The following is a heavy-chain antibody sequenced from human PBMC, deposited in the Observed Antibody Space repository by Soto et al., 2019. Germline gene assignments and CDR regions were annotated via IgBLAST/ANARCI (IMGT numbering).Heavy chain of an antibody. D-gene: IGHD6-13*01. CDR1: GFTFSSYG. J-gene: IGHJ6*02. CDR3: ARDSSSWNYYYYYGMDV. Sequence: PGGSLRLSCAASGFTFSSYGMHWVRQAPGKGLEWVAVIWYDGSNKYYADSVKGRFAISRDNSKNTLYLQMNSLRAEDTAVYYCARDSSSWNYYYYYGMDVWGQGTTVTVSS. CDR2: IWYDGSNK. V-gene: IGHV3-33*01.